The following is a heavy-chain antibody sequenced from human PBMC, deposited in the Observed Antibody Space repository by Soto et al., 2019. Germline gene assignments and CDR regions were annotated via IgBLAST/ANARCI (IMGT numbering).Heavy chain of an antibody. Sequence: GESLRLSCGASGFTFINYGMHWVRQAPGKGLEWVAFMSSDGSKKYYADSVKGRFTISRDISKNTLYLQMNSLRPEDTAVYYCAKDHYRYYYDSSGYSAGYWGRGTLVTVSS. CDR3: AKDHYRYYYDSSGYSAGY. CDR2: MSSDGSKK. CDR1: GFTFINYG. D-gene: IGHD3-22*01. J-gene: IGHJ4*02. V-gene: IGHV3-30*02.